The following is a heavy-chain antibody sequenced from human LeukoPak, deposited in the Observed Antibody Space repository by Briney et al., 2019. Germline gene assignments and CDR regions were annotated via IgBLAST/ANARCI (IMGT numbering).Heavy chain of an antibody. CDR3: ARQSVATVVPGALDY. J-gene: IGHJ4*02. CDR1: GGSISSSSYY. V-gene: IGHV4-39*01. D-gene: IGHD4-23*01. CDR2: IYYSGST. Sequence: SETLSLTGTVSGGSISSSSYYGGWIRQPPGKGLERIGSIYYSGSTYYNPSLKSRVTISVDTSKNQFSLKLSSVTAADTAVYYCARQSVATVVPGALDYWGQGTLVTVSS.